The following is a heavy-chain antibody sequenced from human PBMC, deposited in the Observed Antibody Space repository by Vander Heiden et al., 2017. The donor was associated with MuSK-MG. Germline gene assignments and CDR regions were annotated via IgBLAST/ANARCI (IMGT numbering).Heavy chain of an antibody. D-gene: IGHD3-22*01. V-gene: IGHV3-33*01. J-gene: IGHJ3*02. CDR3: ARVARSCMIPHAFDI. CDR1: GFTFSSYG. Sequence: QVQLVESGGGVVQPGRSLRLSCAASGFTFSSYGMHWVRQAPGKGLEWVAVIWYDGSNKYYADSVKGRFTISRDNSKNTLYMQMNSLRAEDTAVYYCARVARSCMIPHAFDIWGQGTMVTVSS. CDR2: IWYDGSNK.